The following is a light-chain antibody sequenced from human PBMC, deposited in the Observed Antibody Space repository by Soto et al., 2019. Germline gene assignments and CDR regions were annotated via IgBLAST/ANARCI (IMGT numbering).Light chain of an antibody. CDR2: ADN. CDR1: SSNIGAGND. CDR3: QSYDSSLSAWV. J-gene: IGLJ1*01. V-gene: IGLV1-40*01. Sequence: QSVLTQSPSVSGAPGQRVTISCTGRSSNIGAGNDINWYQQLPGTAPKLLIYADNNRPSGVPDRFSGSTSGTSASLAITGLQAEDEADYYCQSYDSSLSAWVFGTGTKLTVL.